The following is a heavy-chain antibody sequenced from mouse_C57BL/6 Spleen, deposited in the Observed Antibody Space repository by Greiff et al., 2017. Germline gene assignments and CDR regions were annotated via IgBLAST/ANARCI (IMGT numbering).Heavy chain of an antibody. J-gene: IGHJ4*01. D-gene: IGHD1-1*01. Sequence: EVQLQESGPGLVKPSQSLSLTCSVTGYSITSGYYWNWIRQFPGNKLEWMGYISYDGSNNYNPSLKNRISITRDTSKNQFFLKLNSVTTEDTATYYCARDLTTVVGDFDYAMDYWGQGTSVTVSS. V-gene: IGHV3-6*01. CDR2: ISYDGSN. CDR3: ARDLTTVVGDFDYAMDY. CDR1: GYSITSGYY.